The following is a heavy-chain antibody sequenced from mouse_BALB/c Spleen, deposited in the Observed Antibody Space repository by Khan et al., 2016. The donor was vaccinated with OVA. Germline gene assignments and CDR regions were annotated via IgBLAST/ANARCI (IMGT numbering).Heavy chain of an antibody. J-gene: IGHJ2*01. CDR2: ISYSGST. CDR1: GYSITSGYG. D-gene: IGHD1-2*01. V-gene: IGHV3-2*02. CDR3: ARTARIEY. Sequence: EVQLVESGPGLAKPSQSLSLTCTVTGYSITSGYGWNWIRQFPGNKLEWMGFISYSGSTNYNPSLKSRISFTRDTSKNQFFLQLNSVTTEDTATYYCARTARIEYWGEGTTLTVS.